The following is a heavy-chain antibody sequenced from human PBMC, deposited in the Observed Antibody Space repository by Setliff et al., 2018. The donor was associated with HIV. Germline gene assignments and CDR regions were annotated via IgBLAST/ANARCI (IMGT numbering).Heavy chain of an antibody. CDR2: IYHTGDT. Sequence: SETLSLTCTVSGDSISSVSYSWGWIRQPPGKGLEWIGSIYHTGDTYDNPSLKNRVTISRDTSKDRFSLNLRSVTAADTAIYYCARHKTHDYDGNSVYFDFWGQGILVTVSS. J-gene: IGHJ4*02. CDR3: ARHKTHDYDGNSVYFDF. D-gene: IGHD4-17*01. CDR1: GDSISSVSYS. V-gene: IGHV4-39*01.